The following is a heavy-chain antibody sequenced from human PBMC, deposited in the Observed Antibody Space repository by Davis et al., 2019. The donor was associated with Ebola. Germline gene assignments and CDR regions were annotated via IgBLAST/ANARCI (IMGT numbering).Heavy chain of an antibody. CDR1: GFTFDDYA. V-gene: IGHV3-9*01. CDR3: ARDPSLGAGAAVTTDY. CDR2: ISWNSGSI. Sequence: PGGSLRLSCAASGFTFDDYAMHWVRQAPGKGLEWVSGISWNSGSIGYADSVKGRFTISRDNAKNSLYLQMNSLRAEDTAVYYCARDPSLGAGAAVTTDYWGQGTLVTVSS. J-gene: IGHJ4*02. D-gene: IGHD4-17*01.